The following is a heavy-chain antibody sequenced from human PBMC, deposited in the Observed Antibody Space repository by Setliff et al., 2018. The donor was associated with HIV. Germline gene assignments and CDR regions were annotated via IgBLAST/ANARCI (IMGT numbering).Heavy chain of an antibody. Sequence: SETLSLTCTVFGGSMNNYYWNWIRQSPGKGLEWIGYVYYSGSTKYSPSLKSRVSMSVDTSKNQFYLHLSSVTAADTAVYYCARVSPLTHYYYMDMWGKGTTVTVSS. CDR3: ARVSPLTHYYYMDM. J-gene: IGHJ6*03. V-gene: IGHV4-59*08. CDR2: VYYSGST. D-gene: IGHD7-27*01. CDR1: GGSMNNYY.